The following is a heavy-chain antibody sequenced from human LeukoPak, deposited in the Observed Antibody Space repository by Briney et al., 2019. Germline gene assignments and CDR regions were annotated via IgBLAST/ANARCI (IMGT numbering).Heavy chain of an antibody. CDR3: ARGDGGGVDH. J-gene: IGHJ4*02. Sequence: PGRSLRLSCAASGFTFNKFPMHWVRQAPGKGLEWMAAVSSDGNIKNYADSVKGRFTISRGNSKNTLYLQMNSLGPEDAAVYYCARGDGGGVDHWGQGTLVTVSS. V-gene: IGHV3-30-3*01. CDR1: GFTFNKFP. D-gene: IGHD3-16*01. CDR2: VSSDGNIK.